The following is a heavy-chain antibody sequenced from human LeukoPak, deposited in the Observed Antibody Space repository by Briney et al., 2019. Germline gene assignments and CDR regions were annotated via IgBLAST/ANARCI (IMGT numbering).Heavy chain of an antibody. CDR2: VSGSGDRM. D-gene: IGHD6-13*01. CDR1: GFTPSSYA. J-gene: IGHJ4*02. Sequence: GGSLRLSCAASGFTPSSYALNWVRQAPGKGLEWVATVSGSGDRMYHADSVKGRFTISRDNSKNTIYLQMNSLRAEATALYYCAKAAAAPGFDFWGQGTLVTVSS. CDR3: AKAAAAPGFDF. V-gene: IGHV3-23*01.